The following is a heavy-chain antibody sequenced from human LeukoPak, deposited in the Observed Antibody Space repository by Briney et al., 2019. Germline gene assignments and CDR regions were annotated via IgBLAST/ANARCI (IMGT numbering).Heavy chain of an antibody. J-gene: IGHJ3*01. D-gene: IGHD1-7*01. V-gene: IGHV4-61*01. CDR1: GGSVGSGSYY. Sequence: KPSETLSLTCTVSGGSVGSGSYYWSWIRQPPGKGLDWIGYIHYSGSTNYSPSLKSRVTISVDTSKNQFSLKLSSVTAADTAVCYCARVPGGGTAANWGQGTMVTVSS. CDR3: ARVPGGGTAAN. CDR2: IHYSGST.